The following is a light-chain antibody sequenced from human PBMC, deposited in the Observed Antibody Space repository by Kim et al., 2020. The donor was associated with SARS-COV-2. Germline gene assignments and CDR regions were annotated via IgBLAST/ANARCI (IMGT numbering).Light chain of an antibody. CDR3: LLYYGGAYV. V-gene: IGLV7-43*01. CDR2: STS. Sequence: PGGTVTLTCASNTGSVTSGYYPNWFQQKPGQAPRALTYSTSNKHSWTPARFSGSLLGGKAALTLSRVQPEDEAEYYCLLYYGGAYVFGTGTKVTVL. CDR1: TGSVTSGYY. J-gene: IGLJ1*01.